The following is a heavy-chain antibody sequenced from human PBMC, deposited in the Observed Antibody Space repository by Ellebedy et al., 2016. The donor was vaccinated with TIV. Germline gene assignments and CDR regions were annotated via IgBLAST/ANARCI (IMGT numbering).Heavy chain of an antibody. CDR3: ATGPPKWEVPLDLDS. CDR2: IIPIVEIT. J-gene: IGHJ4*02. Sequence: AASVKVSCKAYGGTLRSYGISWVRQAPGLGLEWMGRIIPIVEITIYAQRLRDRVTISEDNFTNTVYMEMSSLRSEETAMYYCATGPPKWEVPLDLDSWGQGTLVIVSS. D-gene: IGHD1-26*01. CDR1: GGTLRSYG. V-gene: IGHV1-69*04.